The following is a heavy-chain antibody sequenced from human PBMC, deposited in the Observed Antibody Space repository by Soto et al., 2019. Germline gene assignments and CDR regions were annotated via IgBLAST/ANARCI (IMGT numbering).Heavy chain of an antibody. V-gene: IGHV3-53*01. CDR1: GFTVSSNY. J-gene: IGHJ6*02. CDR2: IYSGGST. Sequence: SLRLSCAASGFTVSSNYMSWVRQAPGKGLEWASVIYSGGSTYYADSVKGRFTISRDNSKNTLYLQMNSLRAEDTAVYYCARDRVVVVPAAIIGTYYHYGMDVWGQGTTVTVSS. D-gene: IGHD2-2*02. CDR3: ARDRVVVVPAAIIGTYYHYGMDV.